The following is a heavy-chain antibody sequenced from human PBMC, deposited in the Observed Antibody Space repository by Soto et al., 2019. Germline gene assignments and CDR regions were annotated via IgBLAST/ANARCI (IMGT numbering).Heavy chain of an antibody. CDR3: VKEIASAQ. J-gene: IGHJ4*02. V-gene: IGHV3-7*01. Sequence: GGSLRLSCETSGFTFSNYWMTWVRQAPEKGLEWVANIKKDGSQKNFVDSVNGRFTISRDNAKNSLYLQMDSLRVEDTAIYYCVKEIASAQWGQGTLVTVSS. D-gene: IGHD6-25*01. CDR1: GFTFSNYW. CDR2: IKKDGSQK.